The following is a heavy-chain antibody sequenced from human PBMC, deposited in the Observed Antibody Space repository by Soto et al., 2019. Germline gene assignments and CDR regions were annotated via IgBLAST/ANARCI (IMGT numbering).Heavy chain of an antibody. V-gene: IGHV3-23*01. CDR1: GFTFSSYA. D-gene: IGHD6-13*01. Sequence: HPGGSLRLSCAASGFTFSSYAMSWVRQAPGKGLEWVSAISGSGGSTYYADSVKGRFTISRDNSKNTLYLQMNSLRAEDTAVYYCAKNTNHGYSSSLTGNWLDPWGQGTLVTVSS. J-gene: IGHJ5*02. CDR3: AKNTNHGYSSSLTGNWLDP. CDR2: ISGSGGST.